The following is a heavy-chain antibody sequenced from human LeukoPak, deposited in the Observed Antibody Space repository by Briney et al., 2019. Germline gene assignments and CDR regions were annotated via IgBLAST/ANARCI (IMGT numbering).Heavy chain of an antibody. J-gene: IGHJ4*02. CDR3: ARGSYSSSWYGLTPPDY. CDR2: INPNSGGT. Sequence: GASVKVSCKASGYTFTGYYMHWVRQAPGQGLEWMGWINPNSGGTNYAQKFQGRVTMTRDTSISTAYMELSRLRSDDTAVYYCARGSYSSSWYGLTPPDYWGQGTLVTVSS. D-gene: IGHD6-13*01. CDR1: GYTFTGYY. V-gene: IGHV1-2*02.